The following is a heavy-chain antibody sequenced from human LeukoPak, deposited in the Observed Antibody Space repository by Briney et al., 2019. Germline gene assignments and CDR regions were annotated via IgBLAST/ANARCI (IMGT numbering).Heavy chain of an antibody. CDR3: AKDLMITFGLVIVIPGGDY. CDR1: GFTFSSYA. Sequence: GGSLGLSCAASGFTFSSYAMSWVRQAPGKGLEGVSAISGSGGSTYYEDAVKGRVTISRDNSKNPLYLQMNSLRAEDTAVYYCAKDLMITFGLVIVIPGGDYWGQGTLVTVSS. V-gene: IGHV3-23*01. D-gene: IGHD3-16*02. J-gene: IGHJ4*02. CDR2: ISGSGGST.